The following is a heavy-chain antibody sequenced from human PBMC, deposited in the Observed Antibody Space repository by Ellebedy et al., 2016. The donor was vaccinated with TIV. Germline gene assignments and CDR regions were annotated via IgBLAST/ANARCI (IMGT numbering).Heavy chain of an antibody. CDR3: AKSVRGIPQQLTLRGLDY. D-gene: IGHD6-13*01. V-gene: IGHV3-23*01. CDR1: GVTFSMYA. CDR2: ISNGGSST. Sequence: PGGSLRLSCAASGVTFSMYAMSWVRQAPGKGLEWVSAISNGGSSTYYADSVKGRFTISRDNSRNTLFLQMNSLRVEDTAMYYCAKSVRGIPQQLTLRGLDYWGQGTQVIASS. J-gene: IGHJ4*02.